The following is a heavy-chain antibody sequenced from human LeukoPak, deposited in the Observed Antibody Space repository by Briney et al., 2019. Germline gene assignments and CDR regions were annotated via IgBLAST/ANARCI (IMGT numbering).Heavy chain of an antibody. CDR2: VSYDGGIT. V-gene: IGHV3-30*18. D-gene: IGHD3-10*01. Sequence: PGRSLRLSCAASGFTFSNYGMHWVCQAPGKGLEWVAVVSYDGGITYYADSVEGRFIISRDNSKNTLYLQLNSLRAGDTAVYYCAKQRVRGDHYFDYWGQGTLVTVSS. J-gene: IGHJ4*02. CDR1: GFTFSNYG. CDR3: AKQRVRGDHYFDY.